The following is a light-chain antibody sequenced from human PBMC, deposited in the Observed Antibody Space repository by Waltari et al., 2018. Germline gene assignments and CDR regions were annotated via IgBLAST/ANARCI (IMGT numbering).Light chain of an antibody. J-gene: IGKJ1*01. CDR2: DAA. Sequence: DIQMTQSPSTLSASVGDRVTITCRASQSVNTWLAWYQQKPGKAPNLRIYDAASLESGVPSRVSGSGSGTEFTLTISSLQPDDSASYYCQQYNSHWTIGQGTKVEIK. V-gene: IGKV1-5*01. CDR3: QQYNSHWT. CDR1: QSVNTW.